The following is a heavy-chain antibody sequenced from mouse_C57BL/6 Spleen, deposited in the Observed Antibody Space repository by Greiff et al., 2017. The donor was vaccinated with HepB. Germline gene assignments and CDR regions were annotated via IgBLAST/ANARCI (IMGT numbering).Heavy chain of an antibody. CDR2: IWRGGST. V-gene: IGHV2-5*01. CDR1: GFSFTSYG. CDR3: AKEGGFAY. Sequence: VQLQQSGPGLVQPSQSLSITCTASGFSFTSYGVHWVRQSPGKGLEWLGVIWRGGSTDYNAAFMSRLSTTKDNSKSQVFFKMNSLQADDTAIYYCAKEGGFAYWGQGTLVTVSA. J-gene: IGHJ3*01.